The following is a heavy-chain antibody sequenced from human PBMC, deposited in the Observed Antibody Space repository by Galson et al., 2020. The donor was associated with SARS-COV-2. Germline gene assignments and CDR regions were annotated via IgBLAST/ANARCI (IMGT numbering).Heavy chain of an antibody. CDR1: GFTLSTYG. CDR2: IRSDGSNQ. CDR3: AKGNGHASVDY. V-gene: IGHV3-30*02. Sequence: GGSLRLSCATSGFTLSTYGMHWVRQAPGKGLEWVAFIRSDGSNQYDADSVTGRFTISRDNSMNTLRLEMNSLRTDDTAIYYCAKGNGHASVDYWGQGTLVTVSA. J-gene: IGHJ4*02. D-gene: IGHD2-8*01.